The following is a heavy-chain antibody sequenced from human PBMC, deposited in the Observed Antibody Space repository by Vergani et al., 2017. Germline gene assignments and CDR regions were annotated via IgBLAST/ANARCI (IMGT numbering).Heavy chain of an antibody. D-gene: IGHD6-19*01. CDR2: LSASDRRT. V-gene: IGHV3-23*01. CDR1: GFTFIMHA. J-gene: IGHJ3*02. Sequence: EVQLLESGGDLVQPWGSLRLSCAASGFTFIMHAMSWVRQAPGTGLEWVSTLSASDRRTHYADSVKGRFTISRDNSKNTLFLHMNSLRPEDTAVYYCAKVGRSEVAGTFGAFDIWGQGTMVTVSS. CDR3: AKVGRSEVAGTFGAFDI.